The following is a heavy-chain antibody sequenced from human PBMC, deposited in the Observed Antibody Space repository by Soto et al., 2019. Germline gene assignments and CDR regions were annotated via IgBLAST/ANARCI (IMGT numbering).Heavy chain of an antibody. CDR1: GFTFSSYG. D-gene: IGHD6-13*01. CDR2: ISYDGSNK. V-gene: IGHV3-30*18. Sequence: GGSLRLSCAASGFTFSSYGMHWVRQAPGKGLEWVAVISYDGSNKYYADSVKGRFTISRDNSKNTLYLQMNSLRAEDTAVYYCAKDLQQLVLMRYYYCGMDVWGPGTTLTVSS. J-gene: IGHJ6*02. CDR3: AKDLQQLVLMRYYYCGMDV.